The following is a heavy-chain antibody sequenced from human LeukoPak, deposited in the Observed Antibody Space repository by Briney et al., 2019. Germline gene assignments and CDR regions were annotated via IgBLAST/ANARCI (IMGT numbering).Heavy chain of an antibody. V-gene: IGHV4-34*01. J-gene: IGHJ4*02. CDR3: ARGEYYDSSGYYYRGDY. Sequence: SETLSLTCAVYGGSFSGYYWSWIRQPPGKGLEWIGEINHSGSTNYNPSLKSRVTISVDTSKNQFSLKLSSVTAADTAVYYYARGEYYDSSGYYYRGDYWGQGTLVTVSS. CDR2: INHSGST. D-gene: IGHD3-22*01. CDR1: GGSFSGYY.